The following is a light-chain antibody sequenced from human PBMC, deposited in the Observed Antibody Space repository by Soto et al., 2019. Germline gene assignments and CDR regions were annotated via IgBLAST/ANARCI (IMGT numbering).Light chain of an antibody. Sequence: DIQMTQSPSSLSASVGDRVTITFCTSQTISTYLNWYQHKPGKAPEVLIYAASNLQSGVPSRFSGSGSGTDFTLTISSLQPADSATYYCQQSYRTPITFGQGTRLEI. V-gene: IGKV1-39*01. CDR2: AAS. CDR3: QQSYRTPIT. CDR1: QTISTY. J-gene: IGKJ5*01.